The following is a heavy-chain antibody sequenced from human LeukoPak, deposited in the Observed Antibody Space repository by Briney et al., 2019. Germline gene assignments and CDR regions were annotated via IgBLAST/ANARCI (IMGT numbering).Heavy chain of an antibody. D-gene: IGHD6-13*01. CDR1: GFTFSSYG. CDR3: ARDSRLYSSSWRWDYYYGMDV. V-gene: IGHV3-33*01. CDR2: IWYDGSNK. J-gene: IGHJ6*02. Sequence: SGGSLRLSCAASGFTFSSYGMHWVRQAPGKGLEWVAVIWYDGSNKYYADSVKGRCTISRDNYKNTLYLQMNSLRAEDTAVYYCARDSRLYSSSWRWDYYYGMDVWGQGTTVPVS.